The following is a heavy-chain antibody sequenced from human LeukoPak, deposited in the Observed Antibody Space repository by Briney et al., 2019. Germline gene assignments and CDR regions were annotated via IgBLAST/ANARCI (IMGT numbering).Heavy chain of an antibody. CDR3: ASTPPDAAAAHFDY. J-gene: IGHJ4*02. Sequence: PSETLSLTCTVSGGSIGGSSSHWAWIRQSPGKGLEWIGSIHYTGNTYYNPSLKSRVTISVDTSKNQFSLKLSSVIAADTAVYYCASTPPDAAAAHFDYWGQGTLVTVSA. CDR2: IHYTGNT. CDR1: GGSIGGSSSH. D-gene: IGHD6-13*01. V-gene: IGHV4-39*07.